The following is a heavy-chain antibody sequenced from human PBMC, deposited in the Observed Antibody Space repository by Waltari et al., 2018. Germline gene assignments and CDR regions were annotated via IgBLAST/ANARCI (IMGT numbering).Heavy chain of an antibody. J-gene: IGHJ4*02. CDR3: ARVRYSGNYYYFDS. V-gene: IGHV4-59*01. CDR1: GVLISSLY. D-gene: IGHD1-26*01. CDR2: IYSSGST. Sequence: QVQLQESGPGLVKPSETLSLPCPLSGVLISSLYWIWIRQPPGKGLEWIGYIYSSGSTYYNPSLQSRVTISVDTSKSHVSLTLTSVTAADTAVYYCARVRYSGNYYYFDSWGRGTLVTVSS.